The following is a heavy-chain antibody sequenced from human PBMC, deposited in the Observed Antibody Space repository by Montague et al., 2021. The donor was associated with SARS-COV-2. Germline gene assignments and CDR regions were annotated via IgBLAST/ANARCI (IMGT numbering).Heavy chain of an antibody. CDR1: GGSFNTYY. CDR2: INQIGST. V-gene: IGHV4-34*01. Sequence: SETLSLTCTVYGGSFNTYYWCWIRQPPGKGLEWIGEINQIGSTNYKPSLMSRVAISLDMSKNQFSLNLTSVTAAATSIYYCARGLPRLSETTMFLADAFDVWGQGTMVTVS. J-gene: IGHJ3*01. D-gene: IGHD3-3*01. CDR3: ARGLPRLSETTMFLADAFDV.